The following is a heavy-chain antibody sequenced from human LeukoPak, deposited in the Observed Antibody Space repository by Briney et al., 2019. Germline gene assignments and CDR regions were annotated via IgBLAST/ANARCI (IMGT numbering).Heavy chain of an antibody. D-gene: IGHD3-10*01. CDR1: GYSITSGYY. J-gene: IGHJ4*02. CDR2: IYHSGST. CDR3: ARGVDYYGV. Sequence: PSETLSLTCTVSGYSITSGYYWGWFRQPPGKGLEWIGSIYHSGSTYYNPSLKSRLTMSVDTSKNQFSLKLNSVTAADTAVYYCARGVDYYGVWGQGTLVTVSS. V-gene: IGHV4-38-2*02.